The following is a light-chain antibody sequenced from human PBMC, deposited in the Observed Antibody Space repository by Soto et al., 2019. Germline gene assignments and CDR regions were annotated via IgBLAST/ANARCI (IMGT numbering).Light chain of an antibody. J-gene: IGKJ4*01. V-gene: IGKV3-15*01. CDR1: QSVSSN. CDR3: QQYDNSRLT. Sequence: EIVMTQSPATLSVSPGERATLSCRASQSVSSNLAWYQQKPGQAPKLLIYNPSTRATGIPARFSGSGSGTEFTLTISSLQSEDFAIYYCQQYDNSRLTFGGGTKVDIK. CDR2: NPS.